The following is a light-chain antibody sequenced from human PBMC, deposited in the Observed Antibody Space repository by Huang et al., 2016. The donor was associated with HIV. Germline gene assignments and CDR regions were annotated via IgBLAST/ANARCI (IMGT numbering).Light chain of an antibody. Sequence: DIVMTQSPDSLAVSLGERATINCKYSQRILYNSDKKKYLSWYQQKPGQPPKLLISWASTRESGVPDRFSGSWSGTGFTLTISSLQAGDVAVYYCQQYYGSPPTFGQGTKVEIK. CDR1: QRILYNSDKKKY. V-gene: IGKV4-1*01. J-gene: IGKJ1*01. CDR2: WAS. CDR3: QQYYGSPPT.